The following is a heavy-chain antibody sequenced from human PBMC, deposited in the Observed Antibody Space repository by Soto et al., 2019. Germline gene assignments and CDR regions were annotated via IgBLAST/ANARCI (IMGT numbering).Heavy chain of an antibody. CDR1: GYPFTSYY. D-gene: IGHD2-21*02. J-gene: IGHJ6*02. CDR2: INPSGGST. CDR3: ARDQAYCGGDCQTESDGMDV. Sequence: ASVKVSCKASGYPFTSYYMHWVRPAPGQGLEWTGIINPSGGSTSYAKKFQGRVTMTRNPSTSTVYMELSSLRSEDTAVYYCARDQAYCGGDCQTESDGMDVWGQGTTVTVSS. V-gene: IGHV1-46*01.